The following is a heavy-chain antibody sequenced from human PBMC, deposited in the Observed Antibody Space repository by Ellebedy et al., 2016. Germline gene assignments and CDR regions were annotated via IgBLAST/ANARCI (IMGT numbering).Heavy chain of an antibody. D-gene: IGHD3-22*01. CDR1: GYSFTSYW. J-gene: IGHJ4*02. V-gene: IGHV5-51*01. CDR2: IYPGDSDT. Sequence: GGSLRLXCKGSGYSFTSYWIGWVRQMPGKGLEWMGIIYPGDSDTRYSPSFQGQVTISADKSISTAYLQWSSLKASDTAMYYCARPRYYDSSGYWHFDYWGQGTLVTVSS. CDR3: ARPRYYDSSGYWHFDY.